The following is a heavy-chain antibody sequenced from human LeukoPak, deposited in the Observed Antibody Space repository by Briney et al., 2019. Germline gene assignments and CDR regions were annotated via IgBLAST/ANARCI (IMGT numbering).Heavy chain of an antibody. J-gene: IGHJ4*02. Sequence: PGGSLRLSCTASGFSFDGYGMSWVRQAPGKGLEWVSGITWNADSTGYVDFVKGRFTVSRDNAKNSLYLQMDSLRAEDTALYYCARDHHCSSATCPSDYWGQGTLVTVSS. D-gene: IGHD2-2*01. V-gene: IGHV3-20*04. CDR2: ITWNADST. CDR1: GFSFDGYG. CDR3: ARDHHCSSATCPSDY.